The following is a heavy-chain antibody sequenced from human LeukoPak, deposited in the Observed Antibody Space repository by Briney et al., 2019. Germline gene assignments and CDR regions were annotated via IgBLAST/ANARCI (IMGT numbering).Heavy chain of an antibody. CDR2: IYYSGST. CDR1: GGSISSNKYY. CDR3: AREGYYDFWSGYHTSCYFDY. Sequence: SETLSLTCTVSGGSISSNKYYWGWIRQPPGKGLEWIGSIYYSGSTYYNPTLKSRVTIFVDTSKNQFSLKLSSVTAADTAVYYCAREGYYDFWSGYHTSCYFDYWGQGTLVTVSS. V-gene: IGHV4-39*02. J-gene: IGHJ4*02. D-gene: IGHD3-3*01.